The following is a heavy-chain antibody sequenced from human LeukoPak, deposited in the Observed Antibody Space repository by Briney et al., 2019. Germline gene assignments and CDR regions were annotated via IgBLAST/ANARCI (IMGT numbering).Heavy chain of an antibody. CDR2: ISGSGGST. D-gene: IGHD6-19*01. J-gene: IGHJ4*02. V-gene: IGHV3-23*01. Sequence: PGGSLRLSCAASGFTFSSYAMTWVRQAPGKGLEWVAVISGSGGSTYYADSVKGRFTISRDNSKNTLYLQMNSLRAEDTAVYYCAKISPSRLAVAGTAVGDWGPGTLVTVSS. CDR1: GFTFSSYA. CDR3: AKISPSRLAVAGTAVGD.